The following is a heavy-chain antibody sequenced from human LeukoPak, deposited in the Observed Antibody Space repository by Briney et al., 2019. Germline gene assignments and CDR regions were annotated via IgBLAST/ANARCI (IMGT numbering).Heavy chain of an antibody. V-gene: IGHV4-39*01. Sequence: SETLSLTCTVSDGSISSSGYYWGWIRQPPGKGLEWIGSIYYSGSTYSNPSLKSRVTISVDTSKNQFSLKLSSVTAADTAVYYCARMATQWMGNAFDIWGQGTMVTVSS. CDR3: ARMATQWMGNAFDI. CDR2: IYYSGST. D-gene: IGHD5-24*01. CDR1: DGSISSSGYY. J-gene: IGHJ3*02.